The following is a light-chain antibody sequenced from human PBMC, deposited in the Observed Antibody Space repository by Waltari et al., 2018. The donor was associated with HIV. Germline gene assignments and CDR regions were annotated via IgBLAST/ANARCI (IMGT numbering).Light chain of an antibody. CDR2: DVS. Sequence: QSALTQPASVSGSPGQSITISCTGTNSDIGGHNSVAWYQQHPGKAPKLIIYDVSNRPAGGSDRFSGSRSGNTASLTISGLQAEDEADYYCKSSTTRSTPCVFGSGTKVTVL. CDR3: KSSTTRSTPCV. V-gene: IGLV2-14*01. CDR1: NSDIGGHNS. J-gene: IGLJ1*01.